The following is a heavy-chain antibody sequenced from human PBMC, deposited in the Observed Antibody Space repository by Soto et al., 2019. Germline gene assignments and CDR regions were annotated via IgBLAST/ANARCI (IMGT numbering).Heavy chain of an antibody. J-gene: IGHJ6*02. V-gene: IGHV4-59*08. CDR1: GGSISSYY. CDR3: GRQGFGALPGLVDV. Sequence: SETLSLTCTVSGGSISSYYWSWIRQPPGKGLEWIGYVHDSWGSHYNPSLKSRVAISLDTSKSQFSLKLTSVTATDTAVYYCGRQGFGALPGLVDVGGQGTTATVPS. D-gene: IGHD3-10*01. CDR2: VHDSWGS.